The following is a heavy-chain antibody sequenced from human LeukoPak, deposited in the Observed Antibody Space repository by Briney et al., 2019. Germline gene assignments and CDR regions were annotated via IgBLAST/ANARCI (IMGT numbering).Heavy chain of an antibody. D-gene: IGHD3-10*02. CDR3: ARAFHGRCSGSYSRGGFDY. V-gene: IGHV4-59*01. Sequence: ASETLSLTCTVSGGSISSYYWSWIRQPPGKGLEWIGYIYYSGSTNYNPSLKSRVTISVDTSKNQFSLKLSSVTAADTAVYYCARAFHGRCSGSYSRGGFDYWGQGTLVTVSS. J-gene: IGHJ4*02. CDR2: IYYSGST. CDR1: GGSISSYY.